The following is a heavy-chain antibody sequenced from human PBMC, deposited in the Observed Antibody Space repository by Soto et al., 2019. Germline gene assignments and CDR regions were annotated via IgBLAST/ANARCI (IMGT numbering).Heavy chain of an antibody. D-gene: IGHD3-22*01. CDR2: INPSGGST. Sequence: ASVKVSCKASGYTFTSYYMHWVRQAPGQGLEWMGIINPSGGSTSYAQKFQGRVTTTRDTSTSTVYMELSSLRSEDTAVYYCARDYYDSSGISSSGMDVWGQGTTVTVSS. J-gene: IGHJ6*02. CDR1: GYTFTSYY. CDR3: ARDYYDSSGISSSGMDV. V-gene: IGHV1-46*01.